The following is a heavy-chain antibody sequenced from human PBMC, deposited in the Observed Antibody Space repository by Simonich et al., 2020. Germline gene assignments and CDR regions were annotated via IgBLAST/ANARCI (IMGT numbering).Heavy chain of an antibody. CDR3: ARDGERYCGGDCYSYFDY. J-gene: IGHJ4*02. D-gene: IGHD2-21*02. CDR2: ISYDGSNK. V-gene: IGHV3-30*07. CDR1: GFTFSSYA. Sequence: QVQLVESGGGVVQPGRSLRLSCAASGFTFSSYAMHWVRQAPGKGLEWVAIISYDGSNKDYADSVKGRFTISRDNSKNTLYLQMNSLRAEDTAVYYCARDGERYCGGDCYSYFDYWGQGTLVTVSS.